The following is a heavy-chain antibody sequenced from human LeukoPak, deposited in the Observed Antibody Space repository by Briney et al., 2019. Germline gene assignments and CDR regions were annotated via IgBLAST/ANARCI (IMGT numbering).Heavy chain of an antibody. V-gene: IGHV1-69*01. J-gene: IGHJ4*02. CDR3: ARDLIPPGYFDY. Sequence: GASVTVSCTASGGTFSSYAISWVRQAPGQGLEWMGGIIAIFGTANYAQKFQGRVTITADESTSTAYMELSSLRSEDTAVYYCARDLIPPGYFDYWGQGTLVTVSS. D-gene: IGHD3-16*01. CDR1: GGTFSSYA. CDR2: IIAIFGTA.